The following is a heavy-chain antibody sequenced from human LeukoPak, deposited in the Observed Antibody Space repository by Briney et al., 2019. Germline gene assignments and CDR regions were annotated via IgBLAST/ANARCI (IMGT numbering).Heavy chain of an antibody. J-gene: IGHJ4*02. D-gene: IGHD6-13*01. CDR2: INPDGSSA. Sequence: PGGSLRLSCAASGFTFSSYWMHWVRQVPGKGLVWVSRINPDGSSATYADSVKGRFTISRDNAKNTLYLQMNSLRAEDTAVYYCAKLPGGIGHYWGQGTLVTVSS. V-gene: IGHV3-74*01. CDR1: GFTFSSYW. CDR3: AKLPGGIGHY.